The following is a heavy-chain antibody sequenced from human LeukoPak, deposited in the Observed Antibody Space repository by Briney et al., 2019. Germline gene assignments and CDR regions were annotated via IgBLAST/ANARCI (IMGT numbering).Heavy chain of an antibody. D-gene: IGHD2-2*01. Sequence: PGGSLRLSCAASGFTFSSFAMSWVRQAPGKGLEWVSAISGSGGSTYYADSVKGRFTISRDNAKNSLYLQMNSLRAEDTAVYYCARVVPALYYYGMDVWGQGTTVTVSS. CDR3: ARVVPALYYYGMDV. V-gene: IGHV3-23*01. J-gene: IGHJ6*02. CDR1: GFTFSSFA. CDR2: ISGSGGST.